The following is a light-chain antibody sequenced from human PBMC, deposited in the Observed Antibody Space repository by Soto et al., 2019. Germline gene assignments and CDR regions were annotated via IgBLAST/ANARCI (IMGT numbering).Light chain of an antibody. CDR2: EVN. Sequence: QSALTQPASVSGSPGQPITISYSGTSSDIGAYKYVSWYQQHPGKVPKLMIYEVNNRPSGVSDRFSGSKSGNTASLTISGLQAEDEADYYCSSYTGDNTWMFGGGTKLTVL. CDR1: SSDIGAYKY. V-gene: IGLV2-14*01. CDR3: SSYTGDNTWM. J-gene: IGLJ3*02.